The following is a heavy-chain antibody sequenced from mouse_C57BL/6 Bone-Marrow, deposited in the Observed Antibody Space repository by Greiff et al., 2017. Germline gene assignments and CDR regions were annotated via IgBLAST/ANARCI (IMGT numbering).Heavy chain of an antibody. D-gene: IGHD2-4*01. J-gene: IGHJ2*01. CDR1: GYTFTSYW. V-gene: IGHV1-59*01. CDR3: AIYYDYDTDY. Sequence: QVQLQQPGAELVRPGPSVKLSCKASGYTFTSYWMHWVKQRPGQGLEWIGVIDPSDSYTNYNQKFKGKATLTVDTSSSTAYMQLSSLTSEDSAVYYCAIYYDYDTDYGGQGTTLTVSS. CDR2: IDPSDSYT.